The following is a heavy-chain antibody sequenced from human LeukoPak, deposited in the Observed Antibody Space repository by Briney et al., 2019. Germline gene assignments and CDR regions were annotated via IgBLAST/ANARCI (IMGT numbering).Heavy chain of an antibody. CDR1: GGSVSSADYY. CDR2: INHSGST. Sequence: SETLSLTCTVSGGSVSSADYYWSWIRQPPGKGLEWIGEINHSGSTNYNPSLKSRVTISVDTSKNQFSLKLSSVTAADTAVYYCARVGWATAHWGQGTLVTVSS. V-gene: IGHV4-34*01. D-gene: IGHD5-24*01. CDR3: ARVGWATAH. J-gene: IGHJ4*02.